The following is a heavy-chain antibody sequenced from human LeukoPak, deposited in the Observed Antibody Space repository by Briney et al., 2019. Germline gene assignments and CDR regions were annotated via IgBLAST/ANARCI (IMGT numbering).Heavy chain of an antibody. J-gene: IGHJ1*01. V-gene: IGHV1-69*13. Sequence: ASVKVSCTASGGTFSIYAISWVRQAPGQGLEWMGGIIPIFGTANYAQKFQGRVTITADESTSTAYMELSSLRSEDTAVYYCASGYCGGDCYSPAEYFQHWGQGTLVTVSS. CDR2: IIPIFGTA. CDR3: ASGYCGGDCYSPAEYFQH. CDR1: GGTFSIYA. D-gene: IGHD2-21*02.